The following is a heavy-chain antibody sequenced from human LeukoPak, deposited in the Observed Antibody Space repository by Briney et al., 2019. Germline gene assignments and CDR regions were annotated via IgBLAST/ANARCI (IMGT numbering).Heavy chain of an antibody. Sequence: GASVKVSCKVSGYTLSSYGIGWVRQAPGQGLEWMGWISAYNGNTNYAQKLQGRVTMTTDTSTSTAYMELRSLRSDDTAVYYCARFLAVDPTHWLVSWGQGNLFTVSS. D-gene: IGHD6-19*01. V-gene: IGHV1-18*01. CDR3: ARFLAVDPTHWLVS. CDR2: ISAYNGNT. CDR1: GYTLSSYG. J-gene: IGHJ5*01.